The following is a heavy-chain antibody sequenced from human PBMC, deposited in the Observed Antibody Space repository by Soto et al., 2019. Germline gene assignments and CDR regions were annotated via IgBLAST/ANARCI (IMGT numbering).Heavy chain of an antibody. J-gene: IGHJ3*02. CDR1: GYTFTSYD. CDR3: ARGGDIVVVVAASDPEDAFDI. D-gene: IGHD2-15*01. CDR2: MNPNSGNT. Sequence: ASVKVSCKASGYTFTSYDINWVRQATGQGLEWMGWMNPNSGNTGYAQKFQGRVTMTRNTSISTAYMELSSLRSEDTAVYYCARGGDIVVVVAASDPEDAFDIWGQGTMVTVSS. V-gene: IGHV1-8*01.